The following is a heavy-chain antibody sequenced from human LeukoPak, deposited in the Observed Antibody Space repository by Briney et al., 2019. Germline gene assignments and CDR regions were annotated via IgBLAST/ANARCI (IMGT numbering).Heavy chain of an antibody. V-gene: IGHV1-69*05. CDR3: ARESAAVDAFDI. J-gene: IGHJ3*02. CDR1: GGTFSSYA. Sequence: ASVKVSCKASGGTFSSYAISWVRQAAGQGREWMGGIITIFGTANYAQKFQGRVRITTDESTSTAYMELSSLRSEDTAVYYCARESAAVDAFDIWGQGTMVTVSS. CDR2: IITIFGTA.